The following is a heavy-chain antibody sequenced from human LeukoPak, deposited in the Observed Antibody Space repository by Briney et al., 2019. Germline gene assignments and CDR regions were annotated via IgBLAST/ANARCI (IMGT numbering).Heavy chain of an antibody. CDR1: GYTFTSYA. CDR2: LNAGNGNT. Sequence: ASVKVSCKASGYTFTSYAMHWVRQAPGQRLEWMGWLNAGNGNTKYSQKFQGRVTITRDTSASTAYMELSSLRSEDTAVYYCARTPQWLPDYWGQGTLVTVSS. V-gene: IGHV1-3*01. D-gene: IGHD6-19*01. J-gene: IGHJ4*02. CDR3: ARTPQWLPDY.